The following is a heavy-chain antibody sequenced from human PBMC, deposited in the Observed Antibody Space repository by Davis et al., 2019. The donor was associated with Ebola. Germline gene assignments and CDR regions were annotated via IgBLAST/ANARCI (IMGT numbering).Heavy chain of an antibody. V-gene: IGHV1-2*04. J-gene: IGHJ6*02. Sequence: ASVKVSCKASGGTFSSYAISWVRQAPGQGLEWMGWINPNSGGTNYAQKFQGWVTMTRDTSISTAYMELSSLRSEDTAVYYCARGDHGDYYYYGMDVWGQGTTVTVSS. CDR2: INPNSGGT. D-gene: IGHD4-17*01. CDR1: GGTFSSYA. CDR3: ARGDHGDYYYYGMDV.